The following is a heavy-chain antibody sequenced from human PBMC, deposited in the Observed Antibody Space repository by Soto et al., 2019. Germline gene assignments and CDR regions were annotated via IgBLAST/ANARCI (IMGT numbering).Heavy chain of an antibody. CDR2: INPSGGST. CDR1: GYTFTSYY. Sequence: APVKVSCKASGYTFTSYYMHWVRQAPGQGLEWMGIINPSGGSTSYAQKFQGRVTMTRDTSTSTVYMELSSLRSEDTAVYYCASQIAGGAPSAGWFDPWGQGTLVTVSS. CDR3: ASQIAGGAPSAGWFDP. V-gene: IGHV1-46*01. D-gene: IGHD1-26*01. J-gene: IGHJ5*02.